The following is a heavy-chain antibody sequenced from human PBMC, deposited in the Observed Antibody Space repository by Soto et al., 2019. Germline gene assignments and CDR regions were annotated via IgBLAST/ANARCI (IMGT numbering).Heavy chain of an antibody. CDR2: INHSGLT. V-gene: IGHV4-59*08. CDR1: GGSITSHY. D-gene: IGHD3-10*01. Sequence: QVQLQESGPGLVKPSETLSLTCSVSGGSITSHYCSWFRQPPGKGLEWIGYINHSGLTSYNPSLTRRVTMSVDTSKNQFSLKVNSVTAADTALYYCARQGFGQLHGLVDVWGPGTTVTVSS. CDR3: ARQGFGQLHGLVDV. J-gene: IGHJ6*02.